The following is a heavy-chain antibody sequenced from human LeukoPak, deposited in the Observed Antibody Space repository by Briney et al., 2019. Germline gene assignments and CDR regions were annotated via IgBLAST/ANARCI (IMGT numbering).Heavy chain of an antibody. V-gene: IGHV5-10-1*01. Sequence: GESLKISCKGSGYSFTSYWIGWVRQMPGKGLEWMGRIDPSDSYTNYSPSFQGHVTISADKSISTAYLQWSSLKASDTAMYYCARKGSAGSWFDPWGQGTLVTVSS. CDR1: GYSFTSYW. CDR3: ARKGSAGSWFDP. J-gene: IGHJ5*02. D-gene: IGHD3-10*01. CDR2: IDPSDSYT.